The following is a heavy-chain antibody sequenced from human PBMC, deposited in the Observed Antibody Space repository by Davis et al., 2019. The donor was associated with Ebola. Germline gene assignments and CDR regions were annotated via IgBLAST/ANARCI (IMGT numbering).Heavy chain of an antibody. V-gene: IGHV3-7*03. J-gene: IGHJ6*02. D-gene: IGHD2-2*01. CDR1: GFTFSSYW. CDR3: ARDGPIVVVPAAILTYYYYYGMDV. Sequence: GGSLRLSCAASGFTFSSYWMSWVRQAPGKGLEWVANRKQDGSEKYYVDSVKGRFTISRDNAKNSLYLQMNSLRAEDTAVYYCARDGPIVVVPAAILTYYYYYGMDVWGQGTTVTVSS. CDR2: RKQDGSEK.